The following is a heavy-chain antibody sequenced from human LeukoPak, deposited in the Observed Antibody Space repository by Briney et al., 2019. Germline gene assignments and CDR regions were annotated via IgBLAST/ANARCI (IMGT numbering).Heavy chain of an antibody. CDR3: ARGGRWLQLKEGFDY. J-gene: IGHJ4*02. CDR1: GGSISSSSYY. V-gene: IGHV4-39*07. Sequence: SQTLSLTCAVSGGSISSSSYYWGWIRQPPGKGLEWIGSIYYIGSTYYNPSLKSRVTISVDTSKNQFSLKLSSVTAADTAVYYCARGGRWLQLKEGFDYWGQGTLVTVSS. D-gene: IGHD5-24*01. CDR2: IYYIGST.